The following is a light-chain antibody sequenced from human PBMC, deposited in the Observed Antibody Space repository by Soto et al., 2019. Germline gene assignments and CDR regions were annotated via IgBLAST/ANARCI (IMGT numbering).Light chain of an antibody. V-gene: IGKV3-20*01. CDR2: GAS. CDR1: QSVGSSY. CDR3: QQYGSSPRT. J-gene: IGKJ1*01. Sequence: IVXTQSPGTLSLSPGERATLSCRASQSVGSSYLAWYQQKPGQAPRLLIYGASSRATGIPDRFSGSGSGTDFTLTISRLEPEDFAVYYCQQYGSSPRTFGQGTKV.